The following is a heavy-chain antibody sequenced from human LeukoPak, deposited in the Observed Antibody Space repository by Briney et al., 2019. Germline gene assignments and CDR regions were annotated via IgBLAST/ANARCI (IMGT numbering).Heavy chain of an antibody. CDR2: ISAYNGNT. CDR3: ARIQQWLAYY. Sequence: GASVKVSCKASGYNFASYDISWVRQAPGQGPESMGWISAYNGNTNYAQKLQGRVTMTTDTSTSTAYMELRSLRSDDTAVYYCARIQQWLAYYWGQGTLVTVSS. D-gene: IGHD6-19*01. J-gene: IGHJ4*02. CDR1: GYNFASYD. V-gene: IGHV1-18*01.